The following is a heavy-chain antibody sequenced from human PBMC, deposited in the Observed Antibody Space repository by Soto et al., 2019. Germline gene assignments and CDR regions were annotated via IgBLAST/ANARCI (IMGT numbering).Heavy chain of an antibody. CDR2: IYYSGST. J-gene: IGHJ5*02. CDR3: ARQLLWFGEFLPNWFDP. Sequence: SSETLSLTCTVSGGSISSYYWSWIRQPPGKGLEWIGYIYYSGSTNYNPSLKSRVTISVDTSKNQFSLKLSSVTAADTAVYYCARQLLWFGEFLPNWFDPWGQGTLVTVSS. V-gene: IGHV4-59*08. D-gene: IGHD3-10*01. CDR1: GGSISSYY.